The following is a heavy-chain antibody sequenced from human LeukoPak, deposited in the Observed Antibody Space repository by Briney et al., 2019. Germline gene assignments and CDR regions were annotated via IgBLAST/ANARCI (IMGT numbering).Heavy chain of an antibody. J-gene: IGHJ4*02. V-gene: IGHV1-2*02. D-gene: IGHD3-22*01. CDR3: ARDGDYYDSSGYLRY. CDR2: INPNSGGT. Sequence: ASVKVSCKASGYTFTGYYMHWVRQAPGQGLEWMGWINPNSGGTSYAQKFQGRVTMTRDTSTSTVYMELSSLRSEDTAVYYCARDGDYYDSSGYLRYWGQGTLVTVSS. CDR1: GYTFTGYY.